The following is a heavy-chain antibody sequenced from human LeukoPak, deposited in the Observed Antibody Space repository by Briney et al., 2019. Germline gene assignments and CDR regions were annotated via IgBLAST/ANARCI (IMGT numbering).Heavy chain of an antibody. D-gene: IGHD3-16*01. CDR1: GFSVSSTY. Sequence: GGSLRLTCAASGFSVSSTYMSWVRQAPGKGLEWVSLIYTSGSTFYADSVMGRFTISRDNSKNTLFLQMNSLRAEDSAVYYCTRDLLGTQSWVEFDLWGQGTLVTVSS. J-gene: IGHJ5*02. CDR2: IYTSGST. V-gene: IGHV3-66*03. CDR3: TRDLLGTQSWVEFDL.